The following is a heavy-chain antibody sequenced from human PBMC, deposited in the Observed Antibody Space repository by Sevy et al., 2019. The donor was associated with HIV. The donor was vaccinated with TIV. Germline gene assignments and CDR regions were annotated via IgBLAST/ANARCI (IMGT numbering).Heavy chain of an antibody. J-gene: IGHJ6*02. CDR1: GFIFRTYW. CDR2: IRSKAYGGTT. V-gene: IGHV3-49*02. D-gene: IGHD1-26*01. CDR3: TRVEGAADWGMDV. Sequence: GGSLRLSCTGTGFIFRTYWMSWVRQAPGKGLEWVAFIRSKAYGGTTEYAASVKGRFTISRDESKSIAYLQMNSLKTEDTAVYYCTRVEGAADWGMDVWGQGTTVTVSS.